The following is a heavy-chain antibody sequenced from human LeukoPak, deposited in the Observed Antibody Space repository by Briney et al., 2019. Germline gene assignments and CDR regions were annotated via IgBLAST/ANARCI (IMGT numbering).Heavy chain of an antibody. CDR3: ARDLGGHCSGGSRYQNWFDP. CDR1: GGSISSYY. D-gene: IGHD2-15*01. Sequence: SETLSLTCTVSGGSISSYYWSWIRQPAGKGLEWIGRIYISGSTNYNPSLKSRVTMSVDTSKNQFSLKLSSVTAADTAVYYCARDLGGHCSGGSRYQNWFDPWGQGTLVTVSS. CDR2: IYISGST. V-gene: IGHV4-4*07. J-gene: IGHJ5*01.